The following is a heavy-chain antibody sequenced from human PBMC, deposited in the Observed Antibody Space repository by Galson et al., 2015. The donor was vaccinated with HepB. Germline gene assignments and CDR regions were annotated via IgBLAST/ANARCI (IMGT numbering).Heavy chain of an antibody. V-gene: IGHV3-30*18. CDR1: GFTFGDYG. J-gene: IGHJ5*02. CDR2: ISYDGTYK. Sequence: SLRLSCAASGFTFGDYGMHWVRQAPGKGLEWVAVISYDGTYKYYADSVKGRFTISRDNSKNTLYLQMSSLEAEDTAVFYCAKGSGRASPVGAASSWFDPWGQGTLVTVSS. D-gene: IGHD1-26*01. CDR3: AKGSGRASPVGAASSWFDP.